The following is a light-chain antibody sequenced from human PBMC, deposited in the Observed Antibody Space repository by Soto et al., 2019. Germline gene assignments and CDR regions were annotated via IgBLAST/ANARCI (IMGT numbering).Light chain of an antibody. CDR3: MQALQAPLT. CDR2: LGS. J-gene: IGKJ4*01. V-gene: IGKV2-28*01. CDR1: QSLLHSNGNNY. Sequence: DIVMTQSPLSLPVTPGEPASISCRSSQSLLHSNGNNYLEWYLQKPGQSPQLLISLGSNRASGVPDRLSGSGSGTDFTLIISRVEAEDVGVYYCMQALQAPLTFGGGTKLEIK.